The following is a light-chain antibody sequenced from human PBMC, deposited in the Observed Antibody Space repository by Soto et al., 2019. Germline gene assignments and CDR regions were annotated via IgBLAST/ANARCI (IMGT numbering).Light chain of an antibody. CDR3: QQYGSSPQYT. J-gene: IGKJ2*01. V-gene: IGKV3-20*01. CDR1: QSVSSSY. CDR2: GAS. Sequence: EIVLTQSPGTLSFSPGERATLSCRASQSVSSSYLAWYQQKPGQAPRLLIYGASSRATGIPDRFSGSGSGTDFTLTISRLEPEDFAVYYCQQYGSSPQYTFGQGTKLEIK.